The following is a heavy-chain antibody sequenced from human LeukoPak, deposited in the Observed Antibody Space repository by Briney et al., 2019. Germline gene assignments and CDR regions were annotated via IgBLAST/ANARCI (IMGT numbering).Heavy chain of an antibody. Sequence: GRSLRLSCAASGFTFSSYGMHWVRQAPGKGLEWVAVISYDGSNKYYADSVKGRFTISRDNSKNTLYLQMNSLRAEDTAVYYCAKEGSAYCGSDCYSRPDYWGQGTLVTVSS. CDR1: GFTFSSYG. D-gene: IGHD2-21*02. CDR3: AKEGSAYCGSDCYSRPDY. CDR2: ISYDGSNK. V-gene: IGHV3-30*18. J-gene: IGHJ4*02.